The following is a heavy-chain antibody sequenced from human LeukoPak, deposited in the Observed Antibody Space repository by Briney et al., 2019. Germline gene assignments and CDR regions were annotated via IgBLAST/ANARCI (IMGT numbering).Heavy chain of an antibody. Sequence: SETLSLTCTVSGGSISSYYWSWIRQPPGKGLEWIGYIYYSGGTNYNPSLKSRVTISIDTSKNQFSLKLSSVTAADTAVYYCARDPHFDYWGQGTLVTVSS. J-gene: IGHJ4*02. CDR2: IYYSGGT. V-gene: IGHV4-59*01. CDR1: GGSISSYY. CDR3: ARDPHFDY.